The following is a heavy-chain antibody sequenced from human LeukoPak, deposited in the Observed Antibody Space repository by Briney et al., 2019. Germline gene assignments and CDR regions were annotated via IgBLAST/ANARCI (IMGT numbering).Heavy chain of an antibody. V-gene: IGHV1-69*13. CDR2: IIPIFGTA. CDR3: ARGLFEEVHYYYYYMDV. D-gene: IGHD3-16*01. CDR1: GGTFSSYA. J-gene: IGHJ6*03. Sequence: GASVKVSCKASGGTFSSYAISWVRQAPGQGLEWMGGIIPIFGTANYAQKFQGRVTITADESTSTAYMELSSLRSEDTAVYYCARGLFEEVHYYYYYMDVWGKGTTVTVSS.